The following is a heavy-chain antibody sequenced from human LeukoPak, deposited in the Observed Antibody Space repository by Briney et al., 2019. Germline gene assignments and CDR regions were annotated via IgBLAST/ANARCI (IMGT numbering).Heavy chain of an antibody. J-gene: IGHJ6*02. CDR3: ARGEFAWIQGSYGMNV. V-gene: IGHV3-23*01. D-gene: IGHD5-18*01. CDR1: GFTFSSYA. CDR2: ISGSGGST. Sequence: GGSLRLSCAASGFTFSSYAMSWVRQAPGKGLEWVSAISGSGGSTYYADSVKGRFTISRDNAKNALYLQMNSLRAGDTAVYYCARGEFAWIQGSYGMNVWGQGTTVTVPS.